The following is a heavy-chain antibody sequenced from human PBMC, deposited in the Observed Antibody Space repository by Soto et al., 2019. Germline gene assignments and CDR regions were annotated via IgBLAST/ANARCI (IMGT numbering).Heavy chain of an antibody. Sequence: VGSLRLSCAASGFTFSSYAMSWVRQAPGKGLEWVSAISGSGGSTYYADSVKGRFTISRDNSKNTLYLQMNSLRAEDTAVYYCAKDRASRTARHDYGDYWGDWYFDLWGRGTLVTVSS. J-gene: IGHJ2*01. CDR3: AKDRASRTARHDYGDYWGDWYFDL. CDR2: ISGSGGST. V-gene: IGHV3-23*01. CDR1: GFTFSSYA. D-gene: IGHD4-17*01.